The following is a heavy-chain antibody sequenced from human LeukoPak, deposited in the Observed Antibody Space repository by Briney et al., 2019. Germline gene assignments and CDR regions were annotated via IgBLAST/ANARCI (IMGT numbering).Heavy chain of an antibody. Sequence: GGSLRLSCAASGFTFSSYEMSWVRQAPGKGLEWVSVIYSGGSTYYADSVKGRFTISRDNSKNTLYLQMNSLRAEDTAVYYCARVWFGEFAYFDYWGQGTLVTVSS. CDR3: ARVWFGEFAYFDY. J-gene: IGHJ4*02. CDR2: IYSGGST. CDR1: GFTFSSYE. D-gene: IGHD3-10*01. V-gene: IGHV3-53*01.